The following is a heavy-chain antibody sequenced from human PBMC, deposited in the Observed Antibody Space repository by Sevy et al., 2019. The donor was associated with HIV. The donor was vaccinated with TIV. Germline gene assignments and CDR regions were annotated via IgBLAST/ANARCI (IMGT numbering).Heavy chain of an antibody. CDR3: ARDRDYYGSAPYDH. J-gene: IGHJ4*02. CDR2: ISSGSSYI. CDR1: EFTFRDYT. V-gene: IGHV3-21*06. Sequence: GGSLRLSCAASEFTFRDYTMNWVRQTPGKGLEWVSYISSGSSYIRYADSVKGRFTISRNNAENSLYLQMKNLRGEDTGGYYCARDRDYYGSAPYDHWGQGTLVTVSS. D-gene: IGHD3-10*01.